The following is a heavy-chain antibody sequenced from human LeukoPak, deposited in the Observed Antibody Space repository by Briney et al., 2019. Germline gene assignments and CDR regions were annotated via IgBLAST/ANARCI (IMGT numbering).Heavy chain of an antibody. CDR3: AKGGIAVAGRDAFDI. CDR1: GFTFSSYA. Sequence: PGGSLRLSCAASGFTFSSYAMSWVRQAPEKGLEWVSTISDSGGGTYYADSVKGRFTISRDNSKNTLYLQMNSLRAEDTAVYYCAKGGIAVAGRDAFDIWGQGTMVTVSS. J-gene: IGHJ3*02. D-gene: IGHD6-19*01. CDR2: ISDSGGGT. V-gene: IGHV3-23*01.